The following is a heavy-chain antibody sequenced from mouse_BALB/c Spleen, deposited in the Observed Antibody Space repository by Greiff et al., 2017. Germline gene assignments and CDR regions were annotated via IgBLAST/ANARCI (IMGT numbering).Heavy chain of an antibody. D-gene: IGHD1-1*01. J-gene: IGHJ2*01. CDR2: ISSGGST. CDR3: AREVITTVVAPNFDY. CDR1: GFTFSSYA. V-gene: IGHV5-6-5*01. Sequence: DVMLVESGGGLVKPGGSLKLSCAASGFTFSSYAMSWVRQTPEKRLEWVASISSGGSTYYPDSVKGRFTISRDNARNILYLQMSSLRSEDTAMYYCAREVITTVVAPNFDYWGQGTTLTVSS.